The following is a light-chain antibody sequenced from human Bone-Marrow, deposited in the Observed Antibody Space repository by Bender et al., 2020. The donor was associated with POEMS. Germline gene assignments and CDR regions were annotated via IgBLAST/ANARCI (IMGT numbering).Light chain of an antibody. CDR3: CSFARGDTSIL. CDR1: SSDVGSFNL. CDR2: EVY. Sequence: QSALTQPASVSGSPGQSITISCTGTSSDVGSFNLVSWYQHHPGEAPKLLIYEVYRRPSGVSDRFSGSKSGNTASLTISGFRSEDEADYSCCSFARGDTSILFGGGTK. V-gene: IGLV2-23*02. J-gene: IGLJ2*01.